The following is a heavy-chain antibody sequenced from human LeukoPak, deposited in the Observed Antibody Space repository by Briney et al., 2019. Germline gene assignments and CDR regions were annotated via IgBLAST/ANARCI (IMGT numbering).Heavy chain of an antibody. CDR2: IYYSGST. Sequence: SETLSLTCTVSGGSISSYYWSWIRQPPGKGLEWIGYIYYSGSTNYNPSLKSRVTISVDTSENQFSLKLSSVTAADTAVYYCARVRAGYPGAFDYWGQGTLVTVSS. CDR1: GGSISSYY. CDR3: ARVRAGYPGAFDY. V-gene: IGHV4-59*01. J-gene: IGHJ4*02. D-gene: IGHD6-13*01.